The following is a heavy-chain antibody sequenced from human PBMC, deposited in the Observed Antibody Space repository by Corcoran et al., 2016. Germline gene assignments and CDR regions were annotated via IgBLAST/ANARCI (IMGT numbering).Heavy chain of an antibody. CDR1: GGTFSSYA. CDR3: ARDILTGSHPYDAFDI. Sequence: QVQLVQSGAEVKKPGSSVKVSCKASGGTFSSYAISWVRQAPGQGLEWMGGIIPIFGTANYAQKFQGRVTITADKSTSTAYMELSSLRSEDTAVYYCARDILTGSHPYDAFDIWGQGTMVTVSS. D-gene: IGHD3-9*01. CDR2: IIPIFGTA. V-gene: IGHV1-69*06. J-gene: IGHJ3*02.